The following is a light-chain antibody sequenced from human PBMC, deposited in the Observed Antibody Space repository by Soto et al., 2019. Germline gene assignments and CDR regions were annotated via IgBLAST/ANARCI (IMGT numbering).Light chain of an antibody. CDR3: QQYNDYSWT. CDR1: QTITRW. Sequence: DIQMTQSPSTLSASVGDRVTITCRASQTITRWMAWYQQKPGKAPKLLIYDASTLESGVLSRFSGSRSGTEFTLAIGRLQPDDCATDLCQQYNDYSWTCGQGTVVDSK. CDR2: DAS. J-gene: IGKJ1*01. V-gene: IGKV1-5*01.